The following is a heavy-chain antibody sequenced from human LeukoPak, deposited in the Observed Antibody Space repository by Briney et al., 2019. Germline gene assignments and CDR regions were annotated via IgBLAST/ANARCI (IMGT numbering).Heavy chain of an antibody. CDR3: ARDFAVTTQKYYYYYGMDV. CDR1: GYTFTSNY. CDR2: IYPRDGST. V-gene: IGHV1-46*01. Sequence: GASVKVSCKASGYTFTSNYIHWVRQAPGQGLEWMGMIYPRDGSTSYAQKFQGRVTVTRDTSTSTVHMELSGLRSEDTAVYYCARDFAVTTQKYYYYYGMDVWGQGTTVTVSS. J-gene: IGHJ6*02. D-gene: IGHD4-11*01.